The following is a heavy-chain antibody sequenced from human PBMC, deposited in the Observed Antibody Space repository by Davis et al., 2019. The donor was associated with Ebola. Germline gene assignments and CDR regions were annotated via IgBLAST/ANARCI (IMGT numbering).Heavy chain of an antibody. CDR1: GYTFTSYD. D-gene: IGHD4-23*01. V-gene: IGHV1-8*01. J-gene: IGHJ4*02. CDR3: ARGQQLTPDY. Sequence: ASVKVSCQASGYTFTSYDINWVRQATGQGLEWMGWMNPNSGNTGYAQKLQGRVSMTRNTSISTAYMELSSLRSEDTAVYYCARGQQLTPDYWGQGKLVTVSS. CDR2: MNPNSGNT.